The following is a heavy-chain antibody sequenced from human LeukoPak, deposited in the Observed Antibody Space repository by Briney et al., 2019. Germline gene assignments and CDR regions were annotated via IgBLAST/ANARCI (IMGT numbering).Heavy chain of an antibody. Sequence: GGSLRLSCAASGFTFSSYAVSWVRQAPGKGLEWVSAISGSGGSTYYADSVKGRFTISRDNSKNTLYLQMNSLRAEDTAVYYCAGWTNPTVTFYYYYGMDVWGQGTTVTVSS. CDR3: AGWTNPTVTFYYYYGMDV. CDR1: GFTFSSYA. CDR2: ISGSGGST. V-gene: IGHV3-23*01. D-gene: IGHD4-4*01. J-gene: IGHJ6*02.